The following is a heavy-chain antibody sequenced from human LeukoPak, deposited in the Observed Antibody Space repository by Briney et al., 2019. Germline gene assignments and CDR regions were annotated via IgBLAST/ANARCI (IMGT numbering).Heavy chain of an antibody. J-gene: IGHJ3*02. CDR3: AKPYDFWSGSYDAFDI. D-gene: IGHD3-3*01. CDR2: ISSSGSTI. CDR1: GFTFSSYE. V-gene: IGHV3-48*03. Sequence: GGSLRLSCAASGFTFSSYEMNWVRQAPGKGLEWVSYISSSGSTIYYADSVKGRFTISRDDAKNSLYLQMNSLRAEDTAVYYCAKPYDFWSGSYDAFDIWGQGTMVTVSS.